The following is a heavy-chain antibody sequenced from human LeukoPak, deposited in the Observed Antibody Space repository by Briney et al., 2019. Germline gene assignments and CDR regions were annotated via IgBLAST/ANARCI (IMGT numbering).Heavy chain of an antibody. Sequence: GGSLRLSCAASGFSFSSYNMNWVRQTPGKGLEWVSSITSSSTYTFYADSVKGRFTISRDNSKSTLLLQMNSLRAEDTAVYYCAKVRWDNSGWYYLDSWGQGTLVTVSS. V-gene: IGHV3-21*01. D-gene: IGHD6-19*01. CDR1: GFSFSSYN. CDR2: ITSSSTYT. J-gene: IGHJ4*02. CDR3: AKVRWDNSGWYYLDS.